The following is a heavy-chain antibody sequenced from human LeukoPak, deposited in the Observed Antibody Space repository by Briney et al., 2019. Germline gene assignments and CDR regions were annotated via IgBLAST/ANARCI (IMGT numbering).Heavy chain of an antibody. CDR2: IYTSGST. Sequence: SETLSLTCTVSGGSISSYYWSWIRQPAGKGLEWIGRIYTSGSTNYNPSLKSRVTMSVDTSKNQFSLKLSSVTAADTAVYYCARDLDASGWCNFDDWGQGTLVTVSS. CDR3: ARDLDASGWCNFDD. V-gene: IGHV4-4*07. CDR1: GGSISSYY. J-gene: IGHJ4*02. D-gene: IGHD6-19*01.